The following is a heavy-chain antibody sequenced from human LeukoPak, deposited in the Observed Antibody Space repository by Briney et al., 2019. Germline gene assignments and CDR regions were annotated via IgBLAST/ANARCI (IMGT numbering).Heavy chain of an antibody. D-gene: IGHD5-24*01. CDR3: AKGASRRDGYKPFDY. J-gene: IGHJ4*02. Sequence: PGGSLRLSCAASGFTFSSYGMSWVRQAPGKGLEWVSAISGSGGSTYYADSVKGRFTISRDNSKNTLYLQMNSLRAEDTAVYYCAKGASRRDGYKPFDYWGQGTLVTVSS. CDR2: ISGSGGST. V-gene: IGHV3-23*01. CDR1: GFTFSSYG.